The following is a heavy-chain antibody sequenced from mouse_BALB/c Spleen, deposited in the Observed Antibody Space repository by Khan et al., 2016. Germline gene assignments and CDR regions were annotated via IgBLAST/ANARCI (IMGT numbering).Heavy chain of an antibody. V-gene: IGHV2-9*02. D-gene: IGHD1-3*01. CDR3: ARLEDI. J-gene: IGHJ2*01. Sequence: VQLQESGPGLVAPSQSLSITCTVSGFSLTSYGVHWVRQPPGKGLEWLGVIWAGGSTNYNSALMSRLSISKDNSKSQVFLKMNSLLTGDTGMYYCARLEDIWGQGTTLTVSS. CDR2: IWAGGST. CDR1: GFSLTSYG.